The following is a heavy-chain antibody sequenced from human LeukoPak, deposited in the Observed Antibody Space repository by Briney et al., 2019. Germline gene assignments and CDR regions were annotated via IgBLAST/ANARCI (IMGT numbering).Heavy chain of an antibody. D-gene: IGHD6-13*01. Sequence: ASVKVSCKASGYTFNTYSIAWVRQAPGRGLEWMGWISAFNGNTNYAQNLQGRLTMTIDTSTNTAYMELRSLRSDDTAVYFCARRSISSWYDYFDSWGQGTLVTVSS. V-gene: IGHV1-18*01. CDR1: GYTFNTYS. J-gene: IGHJ4*02. CDR2: ISAFNGNT. CDR3: ARRSISSWYDYFDS.